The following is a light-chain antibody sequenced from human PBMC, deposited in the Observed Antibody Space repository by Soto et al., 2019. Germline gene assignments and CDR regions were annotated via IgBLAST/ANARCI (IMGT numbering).Light chain of an antibody. J-gene: IGKJ1*01. CDR3: QQYNVYSWT. Sequence: DIHMTQSPSTLSASVGDRVTITCRASQNINSWLAWYQQKPGKAPKLLIYEASSLEKGVPARFGGCGSGTEFTLTISTLQPDDFATYYCQQYNVYSWTFGLGTKVDIK. CDR2: EAS. CDR1: QNINSW. V-gene: IGKV1-5*03.